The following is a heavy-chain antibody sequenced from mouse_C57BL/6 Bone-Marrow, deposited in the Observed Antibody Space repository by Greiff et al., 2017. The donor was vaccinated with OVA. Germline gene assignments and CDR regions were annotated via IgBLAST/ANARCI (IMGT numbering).Heavy chain of an antibody. J-gene: IGHJ1*03. Sequence: DVKLVESGGGLVQPGGSLKLSCAASGFTFSDYYMYWVRQTPEKRLEWVAYISNGGGSTYYPDTVKGRFTISRDNAKNTLYLQMSRLKSEDTAMYYCARHYYGSSDWYFDVWGTGTTVTVSS. CDR2: ISNGGGST. CDR3: ARHYYGSSDWYFDV. D-gene: IGHD1-1*01. V-gene: IGHV5-12*01. CDR1: GFTFSDYY.